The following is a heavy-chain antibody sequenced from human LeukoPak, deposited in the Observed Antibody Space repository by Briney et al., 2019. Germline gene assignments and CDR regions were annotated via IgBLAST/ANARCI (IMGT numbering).Heavy chain of an antibody. Sequence: QPGGALLLSCSASGFTFSSYAMHWARQAPGKGLEYVSAISSNGGSTYYADSVKGRFTISRDNSKNTLYLQMSSLRAEDTAVYYCVKDPRIVVVPAAIGWFDLWGQGTLVTVSS. CDR2: ISSNGGST. J-gene: IGHJ5*02. D-gene: IGHD2-2*01. V-gene: IGHV3-64D*06. CDR3: VKDPRIVVVPAAIGWFDL. CDR1: GFTFSSYA.